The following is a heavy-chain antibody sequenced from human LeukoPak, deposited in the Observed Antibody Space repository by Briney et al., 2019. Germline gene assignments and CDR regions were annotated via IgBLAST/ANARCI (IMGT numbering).Heavy chain of an antibody. CDR3: ARGPYCISTSCYTHFDY. J-gene: IGHJ4*02. V-gene: IGHV3-20*04. CDR2: INWNGGST. Sequence: PGGSLRLSCAASGFTFDDYGMSWVRQAPGKGLEWVSGINWNGGSTGYADSVKGRFTISRDNAKNSLYLQMNSLRAEDTALYYCARGPYCISTSCYTHFDYWGQGTLVTVSS. D-gene: IGHD2-2*02. CDR1: GFTFDDYG.